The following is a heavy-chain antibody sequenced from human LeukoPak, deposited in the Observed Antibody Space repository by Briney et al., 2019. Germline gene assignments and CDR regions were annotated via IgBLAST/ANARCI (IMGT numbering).Heavy chain of an antibody. V-gene: IGHV4-34*01. CDR2: INHSGST. CDR1: GGSFSGYY. CDR3: ARGPPYRCSSTSCYFDY. J-gene: IGHJ4*02. D-gene: IGHD2-2*01. Sequence: SETLSLTCALYGGSFSGYYWSWIRHPPGKGLEWIGEINHSGSTNYNPSLKSRVTISVHTSKTQFSLKLSSVTAADTAVYYCARGPPYRCSSTSCYFDYWGQGTLVTVSS.